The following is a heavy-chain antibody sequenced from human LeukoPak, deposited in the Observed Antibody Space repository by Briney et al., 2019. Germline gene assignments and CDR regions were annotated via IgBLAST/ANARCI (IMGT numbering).Heavy chain of an antibody. CDR2: IIPIFGTA. Sequence: ASVKVSCKASGGTFSSYAISWVRQAPGKGLEWMGGIIPIFGTANYAQKFQGRVTITADESTSTAYMELSSLISEDTAVYYCARVVMATINYYYYYMDVWGKGTTVTVSS. CDR1: GGTFSSYA. J-gene: IGHJ6*03. CDR3: ARVVMATINYYYYYMDV. D-gene: IGHD5-24*01. V-gene: IGHV1-69*01.